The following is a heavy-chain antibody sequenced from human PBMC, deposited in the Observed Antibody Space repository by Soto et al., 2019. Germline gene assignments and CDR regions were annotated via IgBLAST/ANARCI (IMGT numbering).Heavy chain of an antibody. D-gene: IGHD3-16*01. J-gene: IGHJ3*02. V-gene: IGHV4-30-4*01. CDR3: ARSGQLGVAHWWNAFDI. CDR1: GGSISSGDYY. CDR2: IYYSGST. Sequence: TSETLSLTCTVSGGSISSGDYYWSWIRQPPGKGLEWIGYIYYSGSTYYNPSLKSRVTISVDTSKNQFSLKLSSVTAADTAVYYCARSGQLGVAHWWNAFDIWGQGTMVTVSS.